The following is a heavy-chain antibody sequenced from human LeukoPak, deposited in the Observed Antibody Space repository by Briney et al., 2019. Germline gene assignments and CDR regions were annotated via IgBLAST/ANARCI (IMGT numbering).Heavy chain of an antibody. CDR3: ATSSGKQQLNYYYYGMDV. Sequence: PGGALRLSCAASGFTFSSYSMNWVRQAPGKGLEWVSSIISSSSYIYYADSVKGRFTISRDNAKNSLYLQMNSLRAEDTAVYYCATSSGKQQLNYYYYGMDVWGQGTTVTVSS. CDR2: IISSSSYI. V-gene: IGHV3-21*01. J-gene: IGHJ6*02. CDR1: GFTFSSYS. D-gene: IGHD6-13*01.